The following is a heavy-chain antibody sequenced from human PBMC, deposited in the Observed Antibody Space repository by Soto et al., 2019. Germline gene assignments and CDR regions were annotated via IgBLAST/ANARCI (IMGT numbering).Heavy chain of an antibody. V-gene: IGHV3-30*18. CDR3: AKAFGCSSTTCSESGGYYYYALDV. Sequence: QVQLVESGGGVVQPGRSLRLSCAASGFTFSSHAMHWVRQAPGKGLEWVAVISYDASNKYYADSVKGRFTISRDNSKNPLYLQVNSLRVEDTAVYYCAKAFGCSSTTCSESGGYYYYALDVWGQGTTVTVSS. CDR1: GFTFSSHA. D-gene: IGHD2-2*01. J-gene: IGHJ6*02. CDR2: ISYDASNK.